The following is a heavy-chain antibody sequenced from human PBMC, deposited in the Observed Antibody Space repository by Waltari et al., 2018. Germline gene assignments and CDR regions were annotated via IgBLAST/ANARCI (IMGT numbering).Heavy chain of an antibody. Sequence: QVQLQESGPGLVKPSETLSLTCTVSGGSISSYYWSWIRQPPGKGLEWIGYNYYSGSTNYNPSLKSRVTISVDTSKNQFSLKLSSVTAADTAVYYCARGGSGSYYYMDVWGKGTTVTISS. CDR1: GGSISSYY. CDR2: NYYSGST. V-gene: IGHV4-59*01. CDR3: ARGGSGSYYYMDV. J-gene: IGHJ6*03. D-gene: IGHD1-26*01.